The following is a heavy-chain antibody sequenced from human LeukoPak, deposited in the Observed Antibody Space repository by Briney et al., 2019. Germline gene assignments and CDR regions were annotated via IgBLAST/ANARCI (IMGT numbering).Heavy chain of an antibody. Sequence: PSETLSLTCTVSGGSISSYYWSWIRQPPGKGLEWIGYIYYSGSTNYNPSLKSRVTISVDTSKNQFSLKLSSVTAADTAVYYCAGAWSGEYFDYWGQGTLVTVSS. CDR3: AGAWSGEYFDY. V-gene: IGHV4-59*01. CDR2: IYYSGST. CDR1: GGSISSYY. D-gene: IGHD3-3*01. J-gene: IGHJ4*02.